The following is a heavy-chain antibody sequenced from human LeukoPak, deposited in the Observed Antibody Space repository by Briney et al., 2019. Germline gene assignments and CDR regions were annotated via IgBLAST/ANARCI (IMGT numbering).Heavy chain of an antibody. V-gene: IGHV3-23*01. CDR3: AKAPGPYSGSYWGYFDY. CDR1: GFTFSSYA. Sequence: GGSLRLSCAASGFTFSSYAMSWVRQAPGKGLEWVSAISGSGGSTYYADSVKGRFTISGDNSKNTLYLQMNSLRAEDTAVYYCAKAPGPYSGSYWGYFDYWGQGTLVTVSS. J-gene: IGHJ4*02. D-gene: IGHD1-26*01. CDR2: ISGSGGST.